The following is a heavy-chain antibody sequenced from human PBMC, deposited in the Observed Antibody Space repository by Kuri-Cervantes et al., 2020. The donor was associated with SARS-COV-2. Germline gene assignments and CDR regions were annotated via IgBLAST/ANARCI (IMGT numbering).Heavy chain of an antibody. Sequence: SETLSLTCVVSGSSFSGYYWGWIRQSPGKGLEFIGTIYYDGRTYYNTSLKSRVTISVDTSKNQFSLKLSSVTAADTAVYYCARHDYWGQGTLVTVSS. CDR2: IYYDGRT. CDR3: ARHDY. CDR1: GSSFSGYY. V-gene: IGHV4-39*01. J-gene: IGHJ4*02.